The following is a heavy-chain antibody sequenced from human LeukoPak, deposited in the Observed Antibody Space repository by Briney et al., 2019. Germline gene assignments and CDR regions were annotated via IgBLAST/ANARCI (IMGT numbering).Heavy chain of an antibody. CDR1: GYTFRSYW. J-gene: IGHJ4*02. CDR2: IYPDDSDT. D-gene: IGHD2-2*02. V-gene: IGHV5-51*01. Sequence: GESLKISCKGSGYTFRSYWVGWVRQKPGKGLEWMGIIYPDDSDTRYSPSFQGQVTISADKSISTAYLQWTSLKASDTAMYYCARIPSVINYYFDYWGQGTLVTVSS. CDR3: ARIPSVINYYFDY.